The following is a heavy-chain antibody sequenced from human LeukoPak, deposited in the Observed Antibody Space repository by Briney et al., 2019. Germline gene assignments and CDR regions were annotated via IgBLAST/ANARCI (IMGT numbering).Heavy chain of an antibody. J-gene: IGHJ4*02. Sequence: SETLSLTCAVSGGPISSSNWWSWVRQPPGKGLEWIGEIFHSGITNYNPSLKSRVTISLDKSKNQFSLKLTSVTAADTAVYYCTKVPTGTTGPAGYWGQGTLVTVSS. D-gene: IGHD1-1*01. V-gene: IGHV4-4*02. CDR3: TKVPTGTTGPAGY. CDR2: IFHSGIT. CDR1: GGPISSSNW.